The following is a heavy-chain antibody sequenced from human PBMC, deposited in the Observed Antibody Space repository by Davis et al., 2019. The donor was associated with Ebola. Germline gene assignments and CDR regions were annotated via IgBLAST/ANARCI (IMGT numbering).Heavy chain of an antibody. J-gene: IGHJ4*02. CDR3: AGAGYSSGWNFDY. Sequence: GSLRLSCTVSGGSISNYYWSWIRQPPGKGLEWLGYIYSSGSTNSNPSLKSRVTMSVDTSKNQFSLKVRSVTAADTALYYCAGAGYSSGWNFDYWGQGILVTVSS. D-gene: IGHD6-19*01. V-gene: IGHV4-59*01. CDR1: GGSISNYY. CDR2: IYSSGST.